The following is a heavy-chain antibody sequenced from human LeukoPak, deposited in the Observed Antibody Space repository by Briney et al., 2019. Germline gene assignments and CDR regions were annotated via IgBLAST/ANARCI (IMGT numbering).Heavy chain of an antibody. CDR3: AREGTVRSYYGMDV. CDR1: GGSISSGGYY. V-gene: IGHV4-31*03. CDR2: IYYSGST. Sequence: SETLSLTCTVSGGSISSGGYYWRWIRQHPGKGLEWIGYIYYSGSTYYNPSLKSRVTISVDTSKNQFSLKLSSVTAADTAVYYCAREGTVRSYYGMDVWGKGTTVTVSS. D-gene: IGHD3/OR15-3a*01. J-gene: IGHJ6*04.